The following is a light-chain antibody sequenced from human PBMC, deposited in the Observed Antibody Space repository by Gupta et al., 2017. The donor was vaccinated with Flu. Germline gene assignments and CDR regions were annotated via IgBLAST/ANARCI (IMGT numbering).Light chain of an antibody. CDR2: AAS. CDR3: QQDYNYPWT. V-gene: IGKV1-6*01. J-gene: IGKJ1*01. CDR1: QGIRND. Sequence: ATQITQSPSSLSASVGDRVTITCRASQGIRNDLGWYQQKPGKAPKLLIYAASSLQGGVPSRFSGSGSGTDFSLTISSLQPEDFATYYCQQDYNYPWTFGQGTKVEV.